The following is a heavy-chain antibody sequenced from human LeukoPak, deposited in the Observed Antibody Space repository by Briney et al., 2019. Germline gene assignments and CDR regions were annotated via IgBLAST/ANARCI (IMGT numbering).Heavy chain of an antibody. D-gene: IGHD1-7*01. V-gene: IGHV3-11*01. J-gene: IGHJ4*02. Sequence: GGSLRLSCGGSEFNVNDYYMSWVRQAPGKGLEWISDIGGSNSIVAYAGSVEGRFTISRDIAKNSLFLQMNSLRADDTAVYYCARELVAGTFDHWGQGILVT. CDR2: IGGSNSIV. CDR1: EFNVNDYY. CDR3: ARELVAGTFDH.